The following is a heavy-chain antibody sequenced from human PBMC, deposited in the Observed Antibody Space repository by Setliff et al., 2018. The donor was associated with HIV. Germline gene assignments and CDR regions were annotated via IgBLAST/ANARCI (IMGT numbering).Heavy chain of an antibody. Sequence: VMVSCKASGYTFTSYGISWVRQAPGQGLEWMGGIMPILATGDYAQKFQGRVTITADESTSTAYMELSSLRSEDTAVYYCTGGYDYLYYGMDVWGQGTTVTVS. V-gene: IGHV1-69*13. D-gene: IGHD1-1*01. J-gene: IGHJ6*02. CDR1: GYTFTSYG. CDR2: IMPILATG. CDR3: TGGYDYLYYGMDV.